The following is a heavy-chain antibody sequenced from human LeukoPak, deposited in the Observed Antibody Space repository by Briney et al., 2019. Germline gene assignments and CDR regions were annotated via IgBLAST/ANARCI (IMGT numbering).Heavy chain of an antibody. V-gene: IGHV4-59*08. D-gene: IGHD6-19*01. CDR3: ARRSSSTGWSFDY. CDR1: GGSISSYY. CDR2: INSSGST. Sequence: SETLSLTCTVSGGSISSYYWTWIRQPPGKGLEWIGQINSSGSTNYNPSLKSRVTISVDTSKNQFSLKLNSVTAADTALYYCARRSSSTGWSFDYWGQGTLVAVSS. J-gene: IGHJ4*02.